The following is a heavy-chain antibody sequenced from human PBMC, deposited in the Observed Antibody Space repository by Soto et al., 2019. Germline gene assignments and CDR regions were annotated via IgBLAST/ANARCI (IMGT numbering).Heavy chain of an antibody. CDR1: GFTFDDYA. V-gene: IGHV3-9*01. CDR3: AKVDYGDYADAFDI. J-gene: IGHJ3*02. Sequence: VQLVESGGGLVQPGRSLRLSCAASGFTFDDYAMHWVRQAPGKGLEWVSGISWNSGSIGYADSVKGRFTISRDNAKNSLYLQMNSLRAEDTALYYCAKVDYGDYADAFDIWGQGTMVTVSS. D-gene: IGHD4-17*01. CDR2: ISWNSGSI.